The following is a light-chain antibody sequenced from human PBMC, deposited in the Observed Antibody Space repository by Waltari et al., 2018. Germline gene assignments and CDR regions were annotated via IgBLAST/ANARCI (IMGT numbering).Light chain of an antibody. CDR1: GSNIGSNA. J-gene: IGLJ2*01. CDR2: SNS. CDR3: AAWDDSLNRV. Sequence: QSVLTQPPSASGTPGQRVTSSCSGSGSNIGSNAVSWYQQLPGTAPKLLIYSNSRRPSGVPDRFSGSKSGTSASLAISGLQSEDEADYYCAAWDDSLNRVFGGGTKLTVL. V-gene: IGLV1-44*01.